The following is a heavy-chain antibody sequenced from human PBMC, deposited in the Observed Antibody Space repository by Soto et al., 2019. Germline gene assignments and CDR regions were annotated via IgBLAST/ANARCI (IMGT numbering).Heavy chain of an antibody. V-gene: IGHV4-59*01. D-gene: IGHD5-18*01. J-gene: IGHJ4*02. CDR1: DGSISSYD. CDR2: IYYSGST. Sequence: SVTLSQSNSVSDGSISSYDWILIRKHPGKGLEWIGYIYYSGSTNYNPSLKSRVTISVDTSKNQFSLKLSSVTAADTAVYYCARGGRIQLWLWHDYWGQRTLVSVSS. CDR3: ARGGRIQLWLWHDY.